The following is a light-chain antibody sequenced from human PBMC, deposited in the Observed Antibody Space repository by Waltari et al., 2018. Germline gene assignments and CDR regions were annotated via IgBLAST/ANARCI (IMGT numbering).Light chain of an antibody. CDR1: QSLLHRNGYNY. V-gene: IGKV2-28*01. J-gene: IGKJ2*01. CDR3: MQALQTPPT. CDR2: LGS. Sequence: DIVMTQSPLPLPVTPGEPASISCRSSQSLLHRNGYNYLDWYLQKPGQSPQLLIYLGSNRASGVPDRFSGSGSGTDFTLKISRVEAEDVGVYYCMQALQTPPTFGQGTKLEIK.